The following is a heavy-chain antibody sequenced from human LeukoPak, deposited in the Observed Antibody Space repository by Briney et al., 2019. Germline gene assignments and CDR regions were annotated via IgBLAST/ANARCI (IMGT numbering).Heavy chain of an antibody. J-gene: IGHJ4*02. Sequence: PSETLSLTCTVSGGSISSSSYYWAWIRQPPGKGLEWIESMYYSGSTYYNPSLKSRVTISLDTSKNQFSLKLSSVTAAGTAVYYCATSAKVTGTRTFDYWGQGSLVTVSS. CDR1: GGSISSSSYY. CDR2: MYYSGST. V-gene: IGHV4-39*01. CDR3: ATSAKVTGTRTFDY. D-gene: IGHD4-17*01.